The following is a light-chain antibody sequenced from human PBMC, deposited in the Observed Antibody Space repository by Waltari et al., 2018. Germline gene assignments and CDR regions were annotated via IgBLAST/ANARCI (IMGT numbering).Light chain of an antibody. V-gene: IGLV2-8*01. CDR1: SSDVGGYSY. J-gene: IGLJ3*02. CDR2: EVK. CDR3: SSYAGSNRV. Sequence: QSALTQPPSASGSLGQSVTISCTGLSSDVGGYSYVSWYQQHPGKAPKVIIYEVKKRPSGVPGRFSGSRSGNTASLTVSGLQAEDEADYYCSSYAGSNRVFGGGTRLTVL.